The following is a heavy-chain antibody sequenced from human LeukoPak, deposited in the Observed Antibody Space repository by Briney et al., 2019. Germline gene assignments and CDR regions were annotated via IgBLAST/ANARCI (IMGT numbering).Heavy chain of an antibody. CDR2: IYHSGST. V-gene: IGHV4-30-2*01. J-gene: IGHJ6*04. Sequence: PSETLPLTCAVSGGSISSGGYSWSWIRQPPGKGLEWIGYIYHSGSTYYNPSLKSRVTISVDRSKNQFSLKLSSVTAADTAVYYCARGDYYYYYGMDVWGKGTTVTVSS. CDR3: ARGDYYYYYGMDV. CDR1: GGSISSGGYS.